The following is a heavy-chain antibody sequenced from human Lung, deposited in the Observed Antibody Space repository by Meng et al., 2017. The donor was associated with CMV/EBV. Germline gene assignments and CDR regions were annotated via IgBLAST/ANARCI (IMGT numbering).Heavy chain of an antibody. CDR2: IYLRDSET. V-gene: IGHV5-51*01. D-gene: IGHD3-9*01. Sequence: EXXKISCEAPGYNFWIGWVRQMPGKGLEWMGIIYLRDSETKYSPSFQGQVTISADKSINTAYLQWSSLKASDTAMYYCARLSDDILTGYFVPPFDYWGQGTLVTVSS. J-gene: IGHJ4*02. CDR1: GYNFW. CDR3: ARLSDDILTGYFVPPFDY.